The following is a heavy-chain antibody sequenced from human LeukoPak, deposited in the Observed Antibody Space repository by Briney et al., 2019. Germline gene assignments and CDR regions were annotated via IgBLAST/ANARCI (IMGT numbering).Heavy chain of an antibody. V-gene: IGHV3-23*01. Sequence: GGSLRLSCAASGFTFSSYAMSWVRQAPGKGLEWVSAISGSGGSTYYADSVKGRFTISRDNSKNTLYLQMNSLRAEDTAVYYCARPQSSSGYYWPFDDWGQGTLVTVSS. J-gene: IGHJ4*02. CDR2: ISGSGGST. CDR1: GFTFSSYA. D-gene: IGHD3-22*01. CDR3: ARPQSSSGYYWPFDD.